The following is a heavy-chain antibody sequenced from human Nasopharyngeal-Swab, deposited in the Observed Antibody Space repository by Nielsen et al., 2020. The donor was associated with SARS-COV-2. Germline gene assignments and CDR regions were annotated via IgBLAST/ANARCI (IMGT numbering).Heavy chain of an antibody. J-gene: IGHJ4*02. CDR3: ARGDYHDYGLDY. V-gene: IGHV4-39*07. CDR1: GVSISGNNYN. Sequence: SETLSLTCTVSGVSISGNNYNWGWIRQSPGKGLEWIGSVFHSGSTDYTPSLKSRVTISVDTSNKQFSLRLSSVTAADTAIYYCARGDYHDYGLDYWDQGTLVTVSS. D-gene: IGHD4-17*01. CDR2: VFHSGST.